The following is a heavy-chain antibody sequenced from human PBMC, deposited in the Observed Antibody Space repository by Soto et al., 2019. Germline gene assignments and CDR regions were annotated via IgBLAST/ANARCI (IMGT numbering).Heavy chain of an antibody. CDR2: IIPIFGTA. Sequence: GASVKVSCKASGYTFINYYMHWVRQAPGQGLEWMGGIIPIFGTANYAQKFQGRVTITADESTSTAYMELSSVTAADTAVYYCARGEDAFFYYGLDVWGQGITVTVSS. CDR3: ARGEDAFFYYGLDV. J-gene: IGHJ6*02. V-gene: IGHV1-69*13. CDR1: GYTFINYY.